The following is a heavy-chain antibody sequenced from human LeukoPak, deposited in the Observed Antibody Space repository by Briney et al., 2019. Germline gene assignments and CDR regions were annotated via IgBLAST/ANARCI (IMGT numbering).Heavy chain of an antibody. V-gene: IGHV3-23*01. D-gene: IGHD3-16*01. Sequence: GGSLRLSCAASGFTFSSYAMSWVRQAPGKGLEWVSAISGSGGSTYYADSVKGRFTISRDNSKNTLYLQMNSLRAEDTAVYYCAKDLYDYVWGNLLHWGQGTLVTVSS. CDR3: AKDLYDYVWGNLLH. CDR1: GFTFSSYA. CDR2: ISGSGGST. J-gene: IGHJ4*02.